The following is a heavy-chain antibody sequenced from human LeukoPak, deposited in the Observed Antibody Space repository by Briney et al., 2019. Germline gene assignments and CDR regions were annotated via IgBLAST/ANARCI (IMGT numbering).Heavy chain of an antibody. CDR2: ISSSGSTI. J-gene: IGHJ4*02. V-gene: IGHV3-48*03. CDR1: GFTFSSYE. Sequence: PGGSLRLSCAASGFTFSSYEMNWVRQAPGKGLEWVSYISSSGSTIYYADSVKGRFTISRDNAKNSLYLQMNSLRAEDTAVYYCARDHTSVTYYYDSSGYQEGGFDYWGQGTLVTVSS. D-gene: IGHD3-22*01. CDR3: ARDHTSVTYYYDSSGYQEGGFDY.